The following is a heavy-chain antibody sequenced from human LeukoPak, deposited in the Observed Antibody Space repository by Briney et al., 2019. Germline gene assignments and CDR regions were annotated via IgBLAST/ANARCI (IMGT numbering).Heavy chain of an antibody. CDR1: GGSISSGSYY. CDR2: IYTSGST. J-gene: IGHJ5*02. D-gene: IGHD2-2*01. CDR3: AREARIVVVPFDWFDP. Sequence: SETLSLTCTVSGGSISSGSYYWSWIRQPAGKGLEWIGRIYTSGSTNYNPSLKSRVTISVDTSKNQFSLKLSSVTAADTAVYYCAREARIVVVPFDWFDPWGQGTLVTVSS. V-gene: IGHV4-61*02.